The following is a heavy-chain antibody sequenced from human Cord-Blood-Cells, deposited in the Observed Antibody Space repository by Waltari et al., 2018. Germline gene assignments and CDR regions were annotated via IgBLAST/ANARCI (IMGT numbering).Heavy chain of an antibody. CDR1: GYTFTSYG. CDR2: ISAYNGNT. D-gene: IGHD3-10*01. V-gene: IGHV1-18*01. CDR3: ARDSVGLGEGQMKTIDY. J-gene: IGHJ4*02. Sequence: QVQLVQSGAEVKKPGASVKVSCMASGYTFTSYGISWVRQAPGQGLEWMGWISAYNGNTNYAQKLQGRVTMTTDTSTSTAYMELRSLRSDDTAVYYCARDSVGLGEGQMKTIDYWGQGTLVTVSS.